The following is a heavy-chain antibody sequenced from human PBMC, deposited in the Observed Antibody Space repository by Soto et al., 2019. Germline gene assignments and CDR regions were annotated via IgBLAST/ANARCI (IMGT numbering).Heavy chain of an antibody. CDR3: ARSKSDGYARFPLGWFEP. CDR2: IYYSGST. CDR1: GGSISSSSYY. V-gene: IGHV4-39*01. Sequence: QLQLQESGPGLVKPSETLSLTCTVSGGSISSSSYYWGWIRQPPGKGLEWIGSIYYSGSTYYNPSHKSRVHIPVDTPKNRFSLKLSSVTAAGTAVYYCARSKSDGYARFPLGWFEPWGQGTLVTVSS. D-gene: IGHD5-12*01. J-gene: IGHJ5*02.